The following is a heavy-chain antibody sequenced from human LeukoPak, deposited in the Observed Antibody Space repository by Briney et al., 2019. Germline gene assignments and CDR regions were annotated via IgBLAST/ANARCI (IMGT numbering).Heavy chain of an antibody. CDR3: AKSYRSGWYRGVIDY. V-gene: IGHV3-30*02. CDR2: IRYDGSNK. CDR1: GCTFSSYE. D-gene: IGHD6-13*01. Sequence: GGSLRLSCAASGCTFSSYEMNWVRQAPGKGLEWVAFIRYDGSNKYYADSVRGRFTISRDNSKNTLYLQMNLRADDTAVYYCAKSYRSGWYRGVIDYWGQGTLVTVSS. J-gene: IGHJ4*02.